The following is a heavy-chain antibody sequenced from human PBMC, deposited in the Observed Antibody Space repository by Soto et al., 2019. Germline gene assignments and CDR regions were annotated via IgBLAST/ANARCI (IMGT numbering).Heavy chain of an antibody. V-gene: IGHV1-2*04. CDR1: GDTFNDYY. D-gene: IGHD5-12*01. CDR3: ARESGGATATLDYYYFYMDV. CDR2: INPNGGVT. Sequence: QVQLVQSGAEVKKPGASVTVSCRSSGDTFNDYYIHWVRQAPGQGLEWMGWINPNGGVTKYAQKFQAWVTMTRYTSIRTVYKQLSRLRSDDTAVYYCARESGGATATLDYYYFYMDVWGTGTTVTVSS. J-gene: IGHJ6*03.